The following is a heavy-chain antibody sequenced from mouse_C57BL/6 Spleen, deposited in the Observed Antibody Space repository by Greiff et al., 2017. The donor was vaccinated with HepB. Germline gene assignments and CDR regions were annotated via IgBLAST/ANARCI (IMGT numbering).Heavy chain of an antibody. J-gene: IGHJ3*01. CDR3: ARGGYDYGFAY. D-gene: IGHD2-4*01. Sequence: EVQRVESGGGLVKPGGSLKLSCAASGFTFSSYAMSWVRQTPEKRLEWVATISDGGSYTYYPDNVKGRFTISRDNAKNNLYLQMSHLKSEDTAMYYCARGGYDYGFAYWGQGTLVTVSA. CDR1: GFTFSSYA. V-gene: IGHV5-4*01. CDR2: ISDGGSYT.